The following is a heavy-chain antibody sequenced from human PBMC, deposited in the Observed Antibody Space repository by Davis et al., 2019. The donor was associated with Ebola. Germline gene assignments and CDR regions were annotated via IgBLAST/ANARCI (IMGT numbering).Heavy chain of an antibody. D-gene: IGHD3-3*01. Sequence: GESLKISCAASGFTFSSYWMSWVRQAPGKGLEWVANIKQDGSEKYYVDSVKGRFTISRDNAKNSLYLQMNSLRAEDTAVYYCARDTELRFLEWSNGMDVWGQGTTVTVSS. V-gene: IGHV3-7*03. CDR1: GFTFSSYW. CDR2: IKQDGSEK. J-gene: IGHJ6*02. CDR3: ARDTELRFLEWSNGMDV.